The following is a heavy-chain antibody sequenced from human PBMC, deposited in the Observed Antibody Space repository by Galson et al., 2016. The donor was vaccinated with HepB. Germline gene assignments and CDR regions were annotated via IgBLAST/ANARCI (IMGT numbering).Heavy chain of an antibody. CDR1: GFRLSDHY. CDR3: TSCHWAGPADS. Sequence: SLRLSCAASGFRLSDHYMDWVRQTPGKGLEWVGRTRNKADSYTTEYAASLKGRFTISRDDSKNSVYLQMNSLKIEDTAVYYCTSCHWAGPADSWGQGTLVTVSS. CDR2: TRNKADSYTT. V-gene: IGHV3-72*01. J-gene: IGHJ4*02. D-gene: IGHD7-27*01.